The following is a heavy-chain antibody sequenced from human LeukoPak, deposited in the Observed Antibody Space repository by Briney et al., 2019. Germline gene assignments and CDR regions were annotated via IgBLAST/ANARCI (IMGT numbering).Heavy chain of an antibody. CDR3: ARGRHIVVVTALDAFDI. J-gene: IGHJ3*02. CDR2: IYHSGST. CDR1: GGSISSGGYS. V-gene: IGHV4-30-2*01. Sequence: SETLSLTCAVSGGSISSGGYSWSWIRQPPGKGLEWIGYIYHSGSTYYNPSLKSRVTISVDRSKNQFSLKLSSVTAADTAVYYCARGRHIVVVTALDAFDIWGQGTMVTVSS. D-gene: IGHD2-21*02.